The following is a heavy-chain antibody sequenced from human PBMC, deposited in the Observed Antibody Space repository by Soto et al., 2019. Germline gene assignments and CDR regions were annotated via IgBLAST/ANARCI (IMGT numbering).Heavy chain of an antibody. CDR2: ISSSSSYI. Sequence: GGSLRLSCAASGFTFSSYSMNWVRQAPGKGLEWVSSISSSSSYIYYADSVKGRFTISRDNAKNSLYLQMNSLRAEDTAVYYCARDGYSGYSPGYFDYWGQGTLVTVSS. V-gene: IGHV3-21*01. CDR3: ARDGYSGYSPGYFDY. CDR1: GFTFSSYS. D-gene: IGHD3-22*01. J-gene: IGHJ4*02.